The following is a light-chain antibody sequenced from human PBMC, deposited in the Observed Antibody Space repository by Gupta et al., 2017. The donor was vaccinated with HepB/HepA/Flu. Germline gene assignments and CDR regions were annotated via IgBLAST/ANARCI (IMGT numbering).Light chain of an antibody. J-gene: IGKJ1*01. Sequence: DIQMTQSPSSLSASLGDRVTISCRASETINTFLNWYKQRPGKAPRLLIYAASSLQSGIPSRFNGNGYGTDFTLTISSRQPEDFAPYYCQHTDSSPPWTFGQGTKVEMK. CDR3: QHTDSSPPWT. CDR2: AAS. CDR1: ETINTF. V-gene: IGKV1-39*01.